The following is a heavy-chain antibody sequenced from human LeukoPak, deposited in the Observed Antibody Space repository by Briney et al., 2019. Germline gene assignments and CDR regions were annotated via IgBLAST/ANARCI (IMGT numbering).Heavy chain of an antibody. CDR3: AKGFRTRYCSSTSCYGP. CDR2: IRYDGSNK. D-gene: IGHD2-2*01. Sequence: GGSLRLSCAASGFTFSSYGMHWVRQAPGKGLEWVAFIRYDGSNKYYADSVKGRFTISRDNSKNTLYLQMNSLRAEDTAVYYCAKGFRTRYCSSTSCYGPWGQGTLVTVSS. V-gene: IGHV3-30*02. CDR1: GFTFSSYG. J-gene: IGHJ5*02.